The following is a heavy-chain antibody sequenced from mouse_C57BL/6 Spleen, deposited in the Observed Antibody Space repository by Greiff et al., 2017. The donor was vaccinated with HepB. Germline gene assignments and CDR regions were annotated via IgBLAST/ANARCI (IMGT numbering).Heavy chain of an antibody. CDR2: IDPSDSYT. CDR3: ARGVSHSDAMDY. V-gene: IGHV1-69*01. J-gene: IGHJ4*01. Sequence: QVQLKQPGAELVMPGASVKLSCKASGYTFTSYWMHWVKQRPGQGLEWIGEIDPSDSYTNYNQKFKGKSTLTVDKSSSTAYMQLSSLTSEDSAVYYCARGVSHSDAMDYWGQGTSVTVSS. CDR1: GYTFTSYW. D-gene: IGHD2-13*01.